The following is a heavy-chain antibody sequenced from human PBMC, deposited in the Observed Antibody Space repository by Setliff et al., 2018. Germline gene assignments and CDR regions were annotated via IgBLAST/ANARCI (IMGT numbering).Heavy chain of an antibody. CDR2: INHSGST. CDR3: VGSGYYIAEDAFDI. J-gene: IGHJ3*02. Sequence: SETLSLTCAVYGGSFSGYYWSWTRQPPGKGLEWIGEINHSGSTNYNPSLKSRVTISVDTSKNQFSLKLSSVTAADTAVYYCVGSGYYIAEDAFDIWGQGTMVTVSS. D-gene: IGHD3-3*01. V-gene: IGHV4-34*01. CDR1: GGSFSGYY.